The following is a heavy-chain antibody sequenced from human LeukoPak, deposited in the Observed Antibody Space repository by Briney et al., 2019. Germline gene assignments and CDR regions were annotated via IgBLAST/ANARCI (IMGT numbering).Heavy chain of an antibody. D-gene: IGHD7-27*01. CDR2: IYSGGNT. J-gene: IGHJ6*02. CDR3: ARDYMLSNWGSSYYGMDV. V-gene: IGHV3-53*01. Sequence: GGSLRLSCAASGFTVSSNYMSWVSQAPGKGLEWVSAIYSGGNTYYADSVKGRFTISRDNSKNTLYLQLNSLRAEDTAVYYCARDYMLSNWGSSYYGMDVWGQGTTVTVSS. CDR1: GFTVSSNY.